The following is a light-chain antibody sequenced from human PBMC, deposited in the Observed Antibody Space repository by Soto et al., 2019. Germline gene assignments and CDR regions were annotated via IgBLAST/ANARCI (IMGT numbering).Light chain of an antibody. J-gene: IGKJ2*03. CDR2: GAS. CDR3: QQSYTSPRG. Sequence: EIVLTQSPATLSLSPGERASLSCRASQSVSNSYLAWYQQKPGQAPRLLIFGASNRATDIPDRFSGSGSGTDFTLTITRLEHEAFAVYYCQQSYTSPRGFGQGTKLEIK. V-gene: IGKV3-20*01. CDR1: QSVSNSY.